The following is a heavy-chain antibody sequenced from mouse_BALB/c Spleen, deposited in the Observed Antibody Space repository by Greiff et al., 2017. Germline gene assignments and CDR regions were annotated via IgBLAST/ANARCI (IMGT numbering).Heavy chain of an antibody. CDR3: ARQGGRRSFDY. Sequence: DVHLVESGGGLVKPGGSLKLSCAASGFAFSSYDMSWVRQTPEKRLEWVAYISSGGGSTYYPDTVKGRFTISRDNAKNTLYLQMSSLKSEDTAMYYCARQGGRRSFDYWGQGTTLTVSS. CDR2: ISSGGGST. J-gene: IGHJ2*01. CDR1: GFAFSSYD. V-gene: IGHV5-12-1*01.